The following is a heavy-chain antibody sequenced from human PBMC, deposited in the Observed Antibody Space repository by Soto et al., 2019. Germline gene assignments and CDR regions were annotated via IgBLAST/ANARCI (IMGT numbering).Heavy chain of an antibody. CDR2: ISDNGGST. Sequence: GVSLRLSCSASGFNFDDYVMHWVRQAPGKGLEYVSVISDNGGSTYYADSVKGRFIISRDNSKNTLYLQMSSLRTEDTAVYYCVRDFSSPWSNWFDLRGRGTLVTVSS. J-gene: IGHJ5*02. D-gene: IGHD6-13*01. V-gene: IGHV3-64D*06. CDR1: GFNFDDYV. CDR3: VRDFSSPWSNWFDL.